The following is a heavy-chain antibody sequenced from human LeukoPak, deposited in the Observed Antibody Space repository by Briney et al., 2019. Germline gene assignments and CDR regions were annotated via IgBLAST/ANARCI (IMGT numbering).Heavy chain of an antibody. V-gene: IGHV3-53*01. D-gene: IGHD3-22*01. CDR2: IYSGGST. CDR3: ARVSYYDSSGYYFLSYVDY. Sequence: PGGSLRLSCAASGFTVSSNYMSWVRQAPGKGLEWVSVIYSGGSTYYADSVRGRFTISRDNSKNTQYLQVNSLGAEDTAVYYCARVSYYDSSGYYFLSYVDYWGQGTLVTVSS. J-gene: IGHJ4*02. CDR1: GFTVSSNY.